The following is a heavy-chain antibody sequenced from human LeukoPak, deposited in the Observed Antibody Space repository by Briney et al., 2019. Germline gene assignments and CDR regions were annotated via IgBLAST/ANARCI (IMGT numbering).Heavy chain of an antibody. V-gene: IGHV3-48*04. D-gene: IGHD3-22*01. CDR1: GFTFSSYS. CDR2: ISSSSSTI. CDR3: ARVQSPSYYYDSSGYYLFDY. Sequence: GGSLRLSCAASGFTFSSYSMNWVRQAPGKGLEWVSYISSSSSTIYYADSVKGRFTISRDNAKNSLYLQMNSLRAEDTAVYYCARVQSPSYYYDSSGYYLFDYWGQGTLATVSS. J-gene: IGHJ4*02.